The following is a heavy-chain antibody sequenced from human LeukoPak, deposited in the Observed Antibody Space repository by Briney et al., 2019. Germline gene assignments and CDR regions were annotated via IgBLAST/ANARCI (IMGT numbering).Heavy chain of an antibody. CDR3: ARETNYDFWSGHYRPGNGGPIDY. CDR2: ISAYNGNT. D-gene: IGHD3-3*01. CDR1: GYTFTSYG. V-gene: IGHV1-18*01. Sequence: ASVKVSCKASGYTFTSYGISWVRQAPGQGLEWMGWISAYNGNTNYAQKLQGRVTMTTDTSTSTAYMELRSLRSDDTAVYYCARETNYDFWSGHYRPGNGGPIDYWGQGTLVTVSS. J-gene: IGHJ4*02.